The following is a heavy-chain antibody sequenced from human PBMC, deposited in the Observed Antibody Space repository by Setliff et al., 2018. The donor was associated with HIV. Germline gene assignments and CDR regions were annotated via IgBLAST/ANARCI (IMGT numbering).Heavy chain of an antibody. CDR2: INPNSGGT. CDR1: GYTFTGYY. Sequence: ASVKVSCKASGYTFTGYYMHWVRQAPGQGLEWMGWINPNSGGTVSAQKFRGRVTMTRDTSTNTVYMELSGLRSEDTALYYCALDLPGPAITSGWMKNWFDPWGQGTLVTVSS. J-gene: IGHJ5*02. V-gene: IGHV1-2*02. D-gene: IGHD6-19*01. CDR3: ALDLPGPAITSGWMKNWFDP.